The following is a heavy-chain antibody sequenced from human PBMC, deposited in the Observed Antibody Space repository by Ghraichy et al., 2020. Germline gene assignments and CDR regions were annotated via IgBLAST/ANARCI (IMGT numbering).Heavy chain of an antibody. V-gene: IGHV1-18*04. J-gene: IGHJ4*02. CDR3: ARVPSIAARPPGGY. Sequence: ASVKVSCKASGYTFTSYGISWVRQAPGQGLEWMGWISAYNGNTNYAQKLQGRVTMTTDTSTSTAYMELRSLRSDDTAVYYCARVPSIAARPPGGYWGQGTLVTVSS. CDR1: GYTFTSYG. D-gene: IGHD6-6*01. CDR2: ISAYNGNT.